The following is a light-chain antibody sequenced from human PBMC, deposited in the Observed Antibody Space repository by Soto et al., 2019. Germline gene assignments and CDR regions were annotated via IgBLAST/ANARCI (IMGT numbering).Light chain of an antibody. Sequence: DIQMTQSPSSLSVSVGDRVTITCRASQDIRNYLAWYQQKPGKVPKLLIYAASTLQSGVPSRFSGSGSGTDFTLTINSLQHEDIETYYCQKYDGAPFTLGPGTKVDIK. J-gene: IGKJ3*01. V-gene: IGKV1-27*01. CDR3: QKYDGAPFT. CDR2: AAS. CDR1: QDIRNY.